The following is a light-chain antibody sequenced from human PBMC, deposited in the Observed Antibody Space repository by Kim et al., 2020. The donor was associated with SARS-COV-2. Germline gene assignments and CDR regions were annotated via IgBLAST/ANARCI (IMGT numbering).Light chain of an antibody. V-gene: IGKV1-27*01. CDR2: ASS. CDR3: QKYDTAPYT. CDR1: QGIYKY. J-gene: IGKJ2*01. Sequence: ASVRDRVTIPWRASQGIYKYLAWYQQKPGKVPNLLIYASSTLQSGVPSRFRGSGSGTSFTLTITSLQPEDVATYYCQKYDTAPYTFGQGTKVDIK.